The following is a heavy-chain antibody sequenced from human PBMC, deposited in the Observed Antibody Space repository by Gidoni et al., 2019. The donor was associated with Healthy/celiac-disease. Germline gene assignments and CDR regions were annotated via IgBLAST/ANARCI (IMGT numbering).Heavy chain of an antibody. J-gene: IGHJ4*02. CDR1: GYSFTRYC. CDR3: ARRQRKRIAAAGNEY. D-gene: IGHD6-13*01. CDR2: IYPGDSDT. Sequence: VQLVQSGAELKQPVESLTISCKCSGYSFTRYCIGWVRQMPGKGLEWMGIIYPGDSDTRYSPSFQGQVTISADKSSSTAYLQWSRLKASDTAMYYCARRQRKRIAAAGNEYWGQGTLVTVSS. V-gene: IGHV5-51*01.